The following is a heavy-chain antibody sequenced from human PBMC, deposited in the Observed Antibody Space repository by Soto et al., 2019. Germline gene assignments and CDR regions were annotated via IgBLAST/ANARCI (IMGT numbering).Heavy chain of an antibody. CDR1: GFTFSSYG. V-gene: IGHV3-30*18. Sequence: QVQLVESGGGVVQPGRSLRLSCAASGFTFSSYGMHWVRQAPGKGLEWVAVISYDGSNKYYADSVKGRFTISRDNSKNTLYLQMNSLRAEDTAVYYCAKGTRPYSSGWYYFDYWGQGTLVTVSS. D-gene: IGHD6-19*01. CDR2: ISYDGSNK. CDR3: AKGTRPYSSGWYYFDY. J-gene: IGHJ4*02.